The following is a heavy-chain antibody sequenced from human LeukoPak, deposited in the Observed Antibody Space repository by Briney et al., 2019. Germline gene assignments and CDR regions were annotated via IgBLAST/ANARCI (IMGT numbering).Heavy chain of an antibody. D-gene: IGHD6-19*01. V-gene: IGHV3-9*01. CDR3: AKSYSSGWGGYFDY. CDR1: GFTLHVYP. Sequence: GGPVRLLCAASGFTLHVYPMLGLPDARGRARVGVSVIRWHSGSIGYADSVKGRFTMSRDNAKTSLYLQMNSLRAEDTALYYCAKSYSSGWGGYFDYWGQGTLVTVPS. J-gene: IGHJ4*02. CDR2: IRWHSGSI.